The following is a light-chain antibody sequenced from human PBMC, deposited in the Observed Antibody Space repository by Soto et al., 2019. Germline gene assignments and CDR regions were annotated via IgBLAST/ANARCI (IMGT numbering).Light chain of an antibody. CDR2: AAS. Sequence: DIQMTQSPSSLSASVGDTVTITCRASQGIIDYLAWYQQRPGKAPNLLIYAASTLQTGVPSRFSGSGAGTDFTLTISSLQPEDVATYYCQKYDSAPQTFGQGTKVEIK. V-gene: IGKV1-27*01. CDR1: QGIIDY. CDR3: QKYDSAPQT. J-gene: IGKJ1*01.